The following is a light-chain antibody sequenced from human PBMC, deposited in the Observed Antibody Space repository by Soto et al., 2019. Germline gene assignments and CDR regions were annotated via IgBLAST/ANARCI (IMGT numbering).Light chain of an antibody. J-gene: IGKJ5*01. CDR3: QQYNSYLIT. V-gene: IGKV1-5*01. CDR2: DAS. Sequence: DIQMTQSPSTLSGSVGDSLTITCRASQSISSWLAWYQQKPGKAPNLLIYDASSLESGVPSRFSGSGSGTEFTLTISSLQPDDFATYYCQQYNSYLITFGQGTRLEIK. CDR1: QSISSW.